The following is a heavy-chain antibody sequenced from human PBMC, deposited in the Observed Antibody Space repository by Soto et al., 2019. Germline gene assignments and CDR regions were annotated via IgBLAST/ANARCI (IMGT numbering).Heavy chain of an antibody. J-gene: IGHJ5*02. V-gene: IGHV3-23*01. CDR2: ISGSGFKK. CDR3: AKNQGVELVPLATVDWFDP. CDR1: GFIFENFG. D-gene: IGHD1-26*01. Sequence: PGGSLRLSCAASGFIFENFGMSWVRQAPGKGLEWISSISGSGFKKYYADSVKGRFTISRDKSKSTVYLELNNLSAEDTAVYHCAKNQGVELVPLATVDWFDPWGQGSAVTVSS.